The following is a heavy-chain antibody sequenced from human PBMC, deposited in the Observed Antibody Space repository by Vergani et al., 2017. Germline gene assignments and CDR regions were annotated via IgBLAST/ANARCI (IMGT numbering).Heavy chain of an antibody. V-gene: IGHV4-61*02. J-gene: IGHJ4*02. CDR1: GGSISSGSYY. CDR2: IYTSGST. CDR3: AGFGGSRAVDY. D-gene: IGHD3-10*01. Sequence: QVQLQESGPGLVKPSQTLSLTRTVSGGSISSGSYYWSWIRQPAGKGLEWIGRIYTSGSTNYNHSLKSRVTISVDTSKNQFSLKLSSVTAADTAVYYCAGFGGSRAVDYWGQGTLVTVSS.